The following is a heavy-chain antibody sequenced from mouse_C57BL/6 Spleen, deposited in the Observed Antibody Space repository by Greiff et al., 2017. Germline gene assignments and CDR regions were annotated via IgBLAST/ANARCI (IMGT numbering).Heavy chain of an antibody. V-gene: IGHV3-6*01. CDR3: AREGDYGSLDY. D-gene: IGHD1-1*01. J-gene: IGHJ2*01. CDR2: ISYDGSN. Sequence: EVKLMESGPGLVKPSQSLSLTCSVTGYSITSGYYWNWIRQFPGNKLEWMGYISYDGSNNYNPSLKNRISITRDTSKNQFFLKLNSVTTEDTATYYCAREGDYGSLDYWGQGTTLTVSS. CDR1: GYSITSGYY.